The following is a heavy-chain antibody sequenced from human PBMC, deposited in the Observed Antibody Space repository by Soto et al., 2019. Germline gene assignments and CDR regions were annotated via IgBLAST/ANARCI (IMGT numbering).Heavy chain of an antibody. Sequence: PGGSLRLSCAASGFTFSSYGMHWVRQAPGKGLEWVAVISYDGSNKYYADSVKGRFTISRDNSKNTLYLQMNSLRAEDTAVYYCAKDLYDFWSGYSPGYGMDVWGQGTTVTVSS. V-gene: IGHV3-30*18. CDR2: ISYDGSNK. D-gene: IGHD3-3*01. CDR1: GFTFSSYG. CDR3: AKDLYDFWSGYSPGYGMDV. J-gene: IGHJ6*02.